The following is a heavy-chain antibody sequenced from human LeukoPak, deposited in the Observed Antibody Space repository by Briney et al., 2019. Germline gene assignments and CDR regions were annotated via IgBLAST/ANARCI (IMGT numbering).Heavy chain of an antibody. J-gene: IGHJ6*03. CDR1: GFTFSSYA. Sequence: GGSLRLSCAASGFTFSSYASSWVRRAPGKGLEWVSTISGSGGSTYYADSVKGRFTISRDNSKNTLYLQMNSLRAEDTAVYYCAKSGGSCSGGSCYYYFYYMDVWGKGTTVTVSS. CDR3: AKSGGSCSGGSCYYYFYYMDV. CDR2: ISGSGGST. V-gene: IGHV3-23*01. D-gene: IGHD2-15*01.